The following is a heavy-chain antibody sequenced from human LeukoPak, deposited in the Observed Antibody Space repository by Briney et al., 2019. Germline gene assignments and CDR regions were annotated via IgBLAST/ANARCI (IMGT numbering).Heavy chain of an antibody. CDR3: ARQTAKNAFDY. CDR2: IYYSGST. CDR1: GGSISSSSYY. V-gene: IGHV4-39*01. J-gene: IGHJ4*02. Sequence: SETLSLTCTVSGGSISSSSYYWGWIRQPPGKGLEWIGSIYYSGSTYYNPSLKSRVTISVDTSKNQFSLKLSSVTAADTAVYYWARQTAKNAFDYLGQGNLVTGFS.